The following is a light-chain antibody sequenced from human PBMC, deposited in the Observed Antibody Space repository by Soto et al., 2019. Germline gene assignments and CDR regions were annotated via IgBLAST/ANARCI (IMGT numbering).Light chain of an antibody. J-gene: IGLJ1*01. V-gene: IGLV1-44*01. CDR3: AAWDDSLNGYV. CDR2: SNK. Sequence: QSVLTQPPSASGTPGQRVTISCSGSSSNIGRNTVNWYQQLPGTAPKLLIYSNKQRPSGVPDRFSGSKSGTSASLAISGLPSEDEADYYCAAWDDSLNGYVFGTGTKVTVL. CDR1: SSNIGRNT.